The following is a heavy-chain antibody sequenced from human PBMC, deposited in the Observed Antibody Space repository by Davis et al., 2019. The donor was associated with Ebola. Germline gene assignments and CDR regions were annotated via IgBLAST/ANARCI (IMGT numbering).Heavy chain of an antibody. CDR1: GFTFSSYG. J-gene: IGHJ4*02. V-gene: IGHV3-33*08. CDR3: ARALDYYGSGSYHDEYYFDD. Sequence: PGGSLRLSCAASGFTFSSYGMHWVRQAPGKGLEWVAVIWYDGSNKYYADSVKGRFTISRDNSKNTLYLQMNGLRAEDTAVYYCARALDYYGSGSYHDEYYFDDWGQGTLVTVSS. CDR2: IWYDGSNK. D-gene: IGHD3-10*01.